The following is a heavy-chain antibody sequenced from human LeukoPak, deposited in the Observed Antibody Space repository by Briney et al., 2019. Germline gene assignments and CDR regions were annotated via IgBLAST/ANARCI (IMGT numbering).Heavy chain of an antibody. J-gene: IGHJ4*02. V-gene: IGHV3-48*01. CDR3: AKSRRDYSFWSGYY. CDR2: ISSSSSTI. D-gene: IGHD3-3*01. Sequence: GGSLRLSCAASGFTFSSYAMTWVRQAPGKGLEWVSYISSSSSTIYYAGSVEGRFTISRDNSKNTLYLQMNRLTAEDTAVYYCAKSRRDYSFWSGYYWGQGTLVTVSS. CDR1: GFTFSSYA.